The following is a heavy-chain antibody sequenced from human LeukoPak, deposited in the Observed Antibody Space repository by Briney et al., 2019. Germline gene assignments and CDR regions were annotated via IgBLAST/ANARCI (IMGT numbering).Heavy chain of an antibody. Sequence: PGGSLRLSCAASGFTFSSYDMHWVRQATGKGLEWVSAIGTAGDTYYPGSVKGRFTISRENAKNSLYLQMNSLRAGDTAVYYGARGSPGPTGYYFDYWGQGTLVTVSS. J-gene: IGHJ4*02. CDR3: ARGSPGPTGYYFDY. CDR2: IGTAGDT. CDR1: GFTFSSYD. V-gene: IGHV3-13*01.